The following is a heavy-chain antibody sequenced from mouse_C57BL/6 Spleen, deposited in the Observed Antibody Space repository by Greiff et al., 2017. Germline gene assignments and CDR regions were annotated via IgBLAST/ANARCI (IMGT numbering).Heavy chain of an antibody. CDR2: ISSGSSTI. V-gene: IGHV5-17*01. CDR1: GFTFSDYG. Sequence: EVKLVESGGGLVKPGGSLKLSCAASGFTFSDYGMHWVRQAPEKGLEWVAYISSGSSTIYYADTVNGRFTISRDNAKNTLFLQMTSLRSEDTAMYYCARRKDFDYWGQGTTLTVSS. J-gene: IGHJ2*01. CDR3: ARRKDFDY.